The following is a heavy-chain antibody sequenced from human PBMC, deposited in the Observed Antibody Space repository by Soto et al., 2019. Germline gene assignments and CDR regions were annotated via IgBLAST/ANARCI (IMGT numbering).Heavy chain of an antibody. D-gene: IGHD2-15*01. V-gene: IGHV4-34*01. CDR1: GGSFSGYY. CDR2: INHSGST. Sequence: SETLSLTCAVYGGSFSGYYWSWIRQPPGKGLEWIGEINHSGSTNYNPSLKSRVTISVDTSKNQFSLKLGSVTAADTAVYYCARSRATPYCSGGSCSQPYYFDYWGQGTLVTVSS. CDR3: ARSRATPYCSGGSCSQPYYFDY. J-gene: IGHJ4*02.